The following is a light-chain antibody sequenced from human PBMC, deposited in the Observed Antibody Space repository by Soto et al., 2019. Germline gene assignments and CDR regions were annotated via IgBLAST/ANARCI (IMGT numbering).Light chain of an antibody. CDR1: ETVATN. Sequence: VMTQSPATLSVSPGERATLSCWASETVATNLAWYQQKPGQAPRLLISGASTRAAGISDRFRGSGSGTEFTRTIISLRSEDSAIYYCQQYFEWPRMTFGQGTKVQI. CDR3: QQYFEWPRMT. J-gene: IGKJ1*01. V-gene: IGKV3-15*01. CDR2: GAS.